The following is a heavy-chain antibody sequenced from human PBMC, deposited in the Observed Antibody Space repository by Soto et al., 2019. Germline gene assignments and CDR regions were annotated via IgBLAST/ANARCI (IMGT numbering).Heavy chain of an antibody. V-gene: IGHV3-13*05. CDR2: ISAAGDP. Sequence: EVQLVESGGGLVQPGGSLRLSCEASGFTFRNYDMHWVRQGTGKGLEWVSGISAAGDPDYADSVEGRVTISRENAQNSFFLQMISLTVGDTAVYYCARTDRDFYGLDVWGQGTTVIVSS. CDR3: ARTDRDFYGLDV. J-gene: IGHJ6*02. CDR1: GFTFRNYD.